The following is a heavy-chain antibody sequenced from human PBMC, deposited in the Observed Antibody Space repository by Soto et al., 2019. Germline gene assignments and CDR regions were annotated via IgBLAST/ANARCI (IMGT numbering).Heavy chain of an antibody. CDR1: AHTFTSYA. CDR3: ARVRTVAGLPDYYYGMDV. Sequence: ASVKVSCTASAHTFTSYAMHWVRQSPGQRLEWMGWINAGNSNTKYSQKFQGRVTITRDASASTAYMELSSLRSEDTAVYYCARVRTVAGLPDYYYGMDVWGQGTTVTVSS. CDR2: INAGNSNT. V-gene: IGHV1-3*01. J-gene: IGHJ6*02. D-gene: IGHD6-19*01.